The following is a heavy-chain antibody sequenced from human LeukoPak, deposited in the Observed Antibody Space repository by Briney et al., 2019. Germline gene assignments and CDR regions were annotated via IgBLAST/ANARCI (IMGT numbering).Heavy chain of an antibody. V-gene: IGHV3-30*09. D-gene: IGHD6-6*01. CDR1: GFTFSSYA. J-gene: IGHJ4*02. CDR2: TSHDETTK. Sequence: GGSLRLSCAASGFTFSSYAMHWVRQAPGKGLEWVAVTSHDETTKYYADSVKGRFAISRDNSKNTLYLQMNSLRAEDTAVYFCAREVARPNFFDYWGQGTLVTVSS. CDR3: AREVARPNFFDY.